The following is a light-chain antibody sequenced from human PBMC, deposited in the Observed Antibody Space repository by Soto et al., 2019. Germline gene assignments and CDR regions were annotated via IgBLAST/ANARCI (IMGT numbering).Light chain of an antibody. J-gene: IGKJ1*01. CDR3: QHYNRYSEA. V-gene: IGKV1-5*03. CDR1: QTISSW. CDR2: KAS. Sequence: DIQMTQSPSTLSGSVGDRVTITCRASQTISSWLAWYQQKPGKAPKLLIYKASTLKSGVPSRFSASGSGTEFTLTISSLQPDDFATYYCQHYNRYSEAFGKGTKVQLK.